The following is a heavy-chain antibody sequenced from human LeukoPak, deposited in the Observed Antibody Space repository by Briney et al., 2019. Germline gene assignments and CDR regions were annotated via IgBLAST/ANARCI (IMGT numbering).Heavy chain of an antibody. Sequence: RPSETLSLTCTISAASVSTSSHHWGWIRQSPGKGLEWTGSVYYGRTIYYNPSLNSRVTISEVTSKDQFTLQLNSVTAADTAVYYCVRHDGRGGATMGALDSWGRGSLVTVSS. J-gene: IGHJ4*02. CDR2: VYYGRTI. D-gene: IGHD5-12*01. CDR3: VRHDGRGGATMGALDS. CDR1: AASVSTSSHH. V-gene: IGHV4-39*01.